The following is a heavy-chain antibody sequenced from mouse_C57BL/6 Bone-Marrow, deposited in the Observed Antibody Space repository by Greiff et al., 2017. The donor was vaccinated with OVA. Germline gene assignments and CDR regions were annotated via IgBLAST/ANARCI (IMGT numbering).Heavy chain of an antibody. V-gene: IGHV1-63*01. Sequence: LVESGAELVRPGTSVKMSCKASGYTFTNYWLGWAKQRPGHGLEWIGDIYPGGGYTNYNEKFKGKATLTADKSSSTAYMQFSSLTSEDSAIYYCARWGDYGWYFDVWGTGTTVTVSS. J-gene: IGHJ1*03. CDR1: GYTFTNYW. D-gene: IGHD2-4*01. CDR2: IYPGGGYT. CDR3: ARWGDYGWYFDV.